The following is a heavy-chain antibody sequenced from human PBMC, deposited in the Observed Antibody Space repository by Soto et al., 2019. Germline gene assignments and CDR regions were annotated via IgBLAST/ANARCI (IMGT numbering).Heavy chain of an antibody. CDR2: INHSGNT. CDR3: ARGRGEFDA. J-gene: IGHJ5*02. Sequence: SETLSLTCAVYGASLSDNYCNWLRQPPGKGLEWIGEINHSGNTNYNPSLRSRVTISIDTSKNQLSLNLRSVSAADTAVYYCARGRGEFDAWCQGPPVTVSS. V-gene: IGHV4-34*01. CDR1: GASLSDNY. D-gene: IGHD2-21*01.